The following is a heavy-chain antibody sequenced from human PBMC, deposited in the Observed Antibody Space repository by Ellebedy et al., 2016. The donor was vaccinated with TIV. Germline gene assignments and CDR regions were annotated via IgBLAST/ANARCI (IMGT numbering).Heavy chain of an antibody. CDR1: GFTFSSYA. CDR3: AREDYVWGSYRLGYFDY. J-gene: IGHJ4*02. CDR2: ISYDGSNK. V-gene: IGHV3-30*04. Sequence: GGSLRLXCAASGFTFSSYAMHWVRQVPGKGLEWVAVISYDGSNKYYADSVKGRFTISRDNSKNTLYLQMNSLRAEDTAVYYCAREDYVWGSYRLGYFDYWGQGTLVTVSS. D-gene: IGHD3-16*02.